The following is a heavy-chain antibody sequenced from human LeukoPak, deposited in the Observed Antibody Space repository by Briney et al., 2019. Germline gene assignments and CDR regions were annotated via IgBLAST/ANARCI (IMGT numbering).Heavy chain of an antibody. CDR1: SGALTSSGVG. V-gene: IGHV2-5*02. Sequence: SGPTLLKPLEKRTLTFTFASGALTSSGVGVGWIRQPPGKALEWLALIYGDDDKRYSPSLNNRLTITKDTSKNQVVLRMTNMDPEDSGTFYFACRDRLRPCFIPWGKVTLVTVSS. D-gene: IGHD5-24*01. CDR3: ACRDRLRPCFIP. J-gene: IGHJ5*02. CDR2: IYGDDDK.